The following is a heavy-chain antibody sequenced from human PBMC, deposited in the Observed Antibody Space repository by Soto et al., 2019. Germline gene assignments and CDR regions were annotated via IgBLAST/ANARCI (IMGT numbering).Heavy chain of an antibody. J-gene: IGHJ4*02. Sequence: QVQLVQSGAEVQKPGASVKVSCKASGYTFTSYDINWVRQATGQGLEWMGWMNPNSGNTGYAQKFQGRVTMTRNTSISTAYMELSSLRSEDTAVYYCARGSKHHARGYSGYDVDYWGQGTLVTVSS. CDR3: ARGSKHHARGYSGYDVDY. CDR2: MNPNSGNT. CDR1: GYTFTSYD. D-gene: IGHD5-12*01. V-gene: IGHV1-8*01.